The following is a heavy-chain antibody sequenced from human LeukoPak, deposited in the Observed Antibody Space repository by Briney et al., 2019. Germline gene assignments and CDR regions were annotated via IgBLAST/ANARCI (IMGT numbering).Heavy chain of an antibody. D-gene: IGHD6-13*01. V-gene: IGHV1-2*02. CDR1: GYNFRDYY. Sequence: SVKVSCKASGYNFRDYYMHWVRQAPGQGLEWLGWINPKSGGTDYAQQFQGRVTMTQDTSSSTDYLEVRSLRSDDTAVYYCARGAEAETSPLDFWGQGTPVTVSS. J-gene: IGHJ4*02. CDR2: INPKSGGT. CDR3: ARGAEAETSPLDF.